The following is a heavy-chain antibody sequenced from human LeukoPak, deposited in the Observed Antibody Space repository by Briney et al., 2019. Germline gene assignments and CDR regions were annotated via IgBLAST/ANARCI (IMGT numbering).Heavy chain of an antibody. Sequence: SSETLSLTCTVSGGSISSGDYYWSWIRQPPGKGLEWIGYTYYSGSTYYNPSLKSRVTISVDTSKNQFSLKLSSVTAADTAVYYCASESESKGDPAMVPYWGQGTLVTVSS. V-gene: IGHV4-30-4*01. D-gene: IGHD5-18*01. J-gene: IGHJ4*02. CDR3: ASESESKGDPAMVPY. CDR2: TYYSGST. CDR1: GGSISSGDYY.